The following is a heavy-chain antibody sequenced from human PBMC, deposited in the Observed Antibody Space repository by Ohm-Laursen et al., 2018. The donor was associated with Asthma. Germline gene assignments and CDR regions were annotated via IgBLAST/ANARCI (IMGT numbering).Heavy chain of an antibody. Sequence: SLRLSCAASGYTFSRYSIHWVRQFPGKGLEWVASISTASTFIYYADSVRGRFTTSRDNAKNSVYLQMNSLRVEDTAVYYCVTDAWWSYVHWGLGTLVTVSS. CDR3: VTDAWWSYVH. J-gene: IGHJ4*02. CDR1: GYTFSRYS. D-gene: IGHD1-26*01. V-gene: IGHV3-21*01. CDR2: ISTASTFI.